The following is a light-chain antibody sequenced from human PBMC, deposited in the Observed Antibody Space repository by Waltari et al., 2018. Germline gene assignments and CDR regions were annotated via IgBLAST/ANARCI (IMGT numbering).Light chain of an antibody. Sequence: DIQLTQSPSTLSASVGARVTITCRASQSISNWLAWYQQKPGKAPKLLIYKASTLESGVPSRCSGSGSGTEVTRTISSLQPDEFATYYGQQYNSYALLTFGGGTKVEIK. CDR1: QSISNW. CDR2: KAS. V-gene: IGKV1-5*03. J-gene: IGKJ4*01. CDR3: QQYNSYALLT.